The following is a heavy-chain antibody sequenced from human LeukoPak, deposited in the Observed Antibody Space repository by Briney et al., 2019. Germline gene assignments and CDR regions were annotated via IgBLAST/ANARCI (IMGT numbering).Heavy chain of an antibody. V-gene: IGHV5-51*01. CDR2: IYPGDSDT. Sequence: KPGESLKISCKGSGYSFTSYWIGWVRQMPGKGLEWMGIIYPGDSDTRYSPSFQGQVTISADKSISTAYLQWSSLKASDTAMYYCARQPGDRDGFKEDGFDYWGQGTLVTVSS. CDR1: GYSFTSYW. D-gene: IGHD5-24*01. CDR3: ARQPGDRDGFKEDGFDY. J-gene: IGHJ4*02.